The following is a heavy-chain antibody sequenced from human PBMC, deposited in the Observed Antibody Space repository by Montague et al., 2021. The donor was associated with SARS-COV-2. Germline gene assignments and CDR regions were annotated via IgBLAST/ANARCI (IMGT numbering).Heavy chain of an antibody. CDR1: GVSFSDYY. V-gene: IGHV4-59*08. J-gene: IGHJ4*02. CDR2: VNHNKGT. Sequence: SETLSLTCTVYGVSFSDYYWSWIRQPPGKGLEWIGDVNHNKGTNYNPSLKSRVAISVDTSKNQFSLKLTSVTAADPAVYYCVRHPHYYGVSSCPDFWGQGTLVTVSS. CDR3: VRHPHYYGVSSCPDF. D-gene: IGHD3-10*01.